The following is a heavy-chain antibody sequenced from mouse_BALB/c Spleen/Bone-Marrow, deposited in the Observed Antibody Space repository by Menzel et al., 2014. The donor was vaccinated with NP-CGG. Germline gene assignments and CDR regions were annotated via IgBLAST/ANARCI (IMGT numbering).Heavy chain of an antibody. Sequence: QVQLQQSGAELVKPGAPVKLSCKASGYAFXSYWMNWVKQRPGRGLEWIGRIDPSDSETHYNQKFKDKATLTVDKSPSTAYIQLSSLTSEDSAVYYCARDHPYSGNYEFVYWGQGTLVTVSA. V-gene: IGHV1-69*02. J-gene: IGHJ3*01. CDR1: GYAFXSYW. CDR3: ARDHPYSGNYEFVY. D-gene: IGHD2-10*01. CDR2: IDPSDSET.